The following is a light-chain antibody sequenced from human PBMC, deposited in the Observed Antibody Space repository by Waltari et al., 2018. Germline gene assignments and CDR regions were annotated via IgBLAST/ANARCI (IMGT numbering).Light chain of an antibody. Sequence: QSVLTQPPSVSGAPGQRVTLSCTGSSSNTGAGYDVHWYQQLPGTAPKLLIYNNHLRPSGVPARFSRSRSGTSTSLAITGLQAEDEADYYCQSYDSSLSGVIFGGGTKLTVL. J-gene: IGLJ2*01. CDR2: NNH. CDR3: QSYDSSLSGVI. CDR1: SSNTGAGYD. V-gene: IGLV1-40*01.